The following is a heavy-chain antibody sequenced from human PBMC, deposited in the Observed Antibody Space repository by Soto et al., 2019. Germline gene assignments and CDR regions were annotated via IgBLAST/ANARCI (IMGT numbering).Heavy chain of an antibody. CDR3: VKDQGGYSGYVFDY. CDR2: INHSGST. J-gene: IGHJ4*02. V-gene: IGHV4-34*01. D-gene: IGHD5-12*01. CDR1: GGSISGYY. Sequence: SETLSLTCTVSGGSISGYYWTWIRQPPGTGLEWIGEINHSGSTNYNPSLKSRVTISVDTSKNQFSLKLTSVTAEDTAVYYCVKDQGGYSGYVFDYWGQGTLVTVSS.